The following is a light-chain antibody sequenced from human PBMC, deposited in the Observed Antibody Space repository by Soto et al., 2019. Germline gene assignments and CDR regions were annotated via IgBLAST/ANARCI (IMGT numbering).Light chain of an antibody. V-gene: IGKV3-20*01. Sequence: EIEPMQSPGTLSLSPGERATLSCRASQSVSSSYFAWYQQKPGQAPSLLIYGSSSRATGIPDRPSGSGSATDFTLSISRLQSEDFAVYYCQQYGRSPGTVAQETKVDI. CDR3: QQYGRSPGT. CDR2: GSS. CDR1: QSVSSSY. J-gene: IGKJ1*01.